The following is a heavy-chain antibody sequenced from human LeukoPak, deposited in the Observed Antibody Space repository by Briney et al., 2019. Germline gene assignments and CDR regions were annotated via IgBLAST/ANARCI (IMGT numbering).Heavy chain of an antibody. CDR2: IHYSGSA. D-gene: IGHD7-27*01. J-gene: IGHJ4*02. CDR1: GASISTYY. CDR3: AREGTGEYHFDH. V-gene: IGHV4-59*01. Sequence: SETLSLTCTVSGASISTYYWSWIRQPPGKGLEWIGYIHYSGSAKYSPSYNPSLKSRVTISVDTSKNQFSLKLSSVTAADTAVYYCAREGTGEYHFDHWGQGTLVTVSS.